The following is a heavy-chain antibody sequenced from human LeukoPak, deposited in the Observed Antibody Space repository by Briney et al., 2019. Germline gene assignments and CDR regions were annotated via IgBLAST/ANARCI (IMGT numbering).Heavy chain of an antibody. CDR3: ARVTAGGTWDY. J-gene: IGHJ4*02. Sequence: SETLSLTCTVSGGSIGGYYWSWIRQPAGKGLEWIGRIYTTGSTNYNPSLKSRVTMSVDTSKNQFSLKLSSVTAADTAVYYCARVTAGGTWDYWGQGTLVTVSS. CDR2: IYTTGST. D-gene: IGHD6-13*01. V-gene: IGHV4-4*07. CDR1: GGSIGGYY.